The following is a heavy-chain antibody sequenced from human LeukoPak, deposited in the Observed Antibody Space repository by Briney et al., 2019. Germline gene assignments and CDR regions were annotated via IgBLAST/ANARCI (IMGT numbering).Heavy chain of an antibody. CDR1: AGSIISYY. D-gene: IGHD2-15*01. Sequence: PSEALSLTCTVSAGSIISYYWSCIGQPAGGGREWIGRIYTSGSTNYNPSLKSRVTMSVDTSKNQSSLKLSSVTARAPAADYCARELPRFDPWGQGTLVTVSS. J-gene: IGHJ5*02. CDR3: ARELPRFDP. V-gene: IGHV4-4*07. CDR2: IYTSGST.